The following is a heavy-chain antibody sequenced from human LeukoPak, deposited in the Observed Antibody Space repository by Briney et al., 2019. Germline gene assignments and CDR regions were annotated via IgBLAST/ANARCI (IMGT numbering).Heavy chain of an antibody. J-gene: IGHJ4*02. CDR1: GFTFSSYS. CDR3: ARVGRVPTGFDY. CDR2: ISSSSSYI. V-gene: IGHV3-21*01. Sequence: GGSLRLSCAASGFTFSSYSMNWVRQAPGKGLEWVSSISSSSSYIYYADSVKGRFTISRDNAKNSLYLQMNSLRAEDTAVYYCARVGRVPTGFDYWGQGTLVTVSS.